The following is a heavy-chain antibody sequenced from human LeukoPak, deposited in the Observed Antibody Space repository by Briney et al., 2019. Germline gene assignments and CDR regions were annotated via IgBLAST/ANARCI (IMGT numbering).Heavy chain of an antibody. CDR3: ARGCPRSEAGTVAGTCYFDY. V-gene: IGHV4-34*01. CDR1: GGSFGDSY. Sequence: SSETLSLTCAVYGGSFGDSYWSGFRQPPGKGLDWIGEISYIGTTNYNPSLKSRVTISIDTSKSQFSLKLTSVTAADTAIYYCARGCPRSEAGTVAGTCYFDYWGQGTLVTVSS. D-gene: IGHD6-19*01. J-gene: IGHJ4*02. CDR2: ISYIGTT.